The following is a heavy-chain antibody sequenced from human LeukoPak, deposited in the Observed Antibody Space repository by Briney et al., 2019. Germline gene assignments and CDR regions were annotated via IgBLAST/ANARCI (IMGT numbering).Heavy chain of an antibody. CDR2: ISAYNGNT. J-gene: IGHJ6*02. CDR1: GYTFTSYG. V-gene: IGHV1-18*01. CDR3: ASQYCSGGSCHRQGYYYGMEV. Sequence: ASGKVSCKASGYTFTSYGISWERQAPGQGLEWMGWISAYNGNTNYAQKLQGRVTMTTDTSTSTAYMDLRSLRSDDKAVYYCASQYCSGGSCHRQGYYYGMEVWGQGTTVTVSS. D-gene: IGHD2-15*01.